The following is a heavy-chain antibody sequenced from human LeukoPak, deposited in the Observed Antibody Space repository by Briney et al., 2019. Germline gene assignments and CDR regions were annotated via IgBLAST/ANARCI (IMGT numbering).Heavy chain of an antibody. CDR2: INPNSGGT. Sequence: ASVKVSCKASGYTFTGYYMHWVRQAPGQGLEWMGWINPNSGGTNYAQKFQGRVTMTRDTSISTAYMELSRLRSDDTAVYYCARVRDYSSSFNFDYWGQGTLVTVSS. V-gene: IGHV1-2*02. CDR3: ARVRDYSSSFNFDY. J-gene: IGHJ4*02. CDR1: GYTFTGYY. D-gene: IGHD6-13*01.